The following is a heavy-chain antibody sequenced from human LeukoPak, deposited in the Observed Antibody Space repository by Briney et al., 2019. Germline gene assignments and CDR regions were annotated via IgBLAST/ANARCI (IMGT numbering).Heavy chain of an antibody. CDR3: AKDNRDLRYFDIWYGMDV. CDR1: GFTFDDYA. V-gene: IGHV3-43D*03. Sequence: GGSLRLSCAASGFTFDDYAMHWVRQAPGKGLEWVSLISWGGGSTYYADSVKGRFTISRDNSKNSLYLQMNSLRAEDTALYYCAKDNRDLRYFDIWYGMDVWGQGTTVTVSS. J-gene: IGHJ6*02. CDR2: ISWGGGST. D-gene: IGHD3-9*01.